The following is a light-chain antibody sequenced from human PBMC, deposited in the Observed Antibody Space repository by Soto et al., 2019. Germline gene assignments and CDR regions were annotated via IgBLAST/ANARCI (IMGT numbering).Light chain of an antibody. CDR3: QHYNTYPWT. J-gene: IGKJ1*01. CDR2: HAS. V-gene: IGKV1-5*01. CDR1: QSISNW. Sequence: DIQMTQSPSILSASVGDRVTITCRASQSISNWLAWYQQKPGTAPKVLIYHASNLQSGVPSRFSGSGSGTEFTLTIGSLQPGDFATYYCQHYNTYPWTFGQGTKVDIK.